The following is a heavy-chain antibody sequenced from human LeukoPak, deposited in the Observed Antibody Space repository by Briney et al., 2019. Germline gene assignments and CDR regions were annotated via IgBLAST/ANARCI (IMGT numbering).Heavy chain of an antibody. J-gene: IGHJ6*04. D-gene: IGHD3-10*02. Sequence: GGSLRLSCAASGFIFSSYWMHWVRHAPGKGLAWVSRIITDGSSTSYADSVKGRFTISRDNAKNTLYLQMNSLRAEDTAVYYCAELGITMIGGVWGKGTTVTISS. CDR1: GFIFSSYW. CDR2: IITDGSST. V-gene: IGHV3-74*01. CDR3: AELGITMIGGV.